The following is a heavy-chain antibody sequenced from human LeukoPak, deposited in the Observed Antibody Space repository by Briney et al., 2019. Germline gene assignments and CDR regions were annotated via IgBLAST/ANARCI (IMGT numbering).Heavy chain of an antibody. CDR3: AHRPIGPFLIAARPYDAFDI. V-gene: IGHV2-5*01. Sequence: SGPTLVNPTQTLTLTCTFSGFSLSTSGVGVGWIRQPPGKALEWLALISWHDDKRYSPSLKSRLTITKDTSKNQVVLTMTNMDPVDTATYYCAHRPIGPFLIAARPYDAFDIWGQGTMVTVSS. D-gene: IGHD6-6*01. J-gene: IGHJ3*02. CDR1: GFSLSTSGVG. CDR2: ISWHDDK.